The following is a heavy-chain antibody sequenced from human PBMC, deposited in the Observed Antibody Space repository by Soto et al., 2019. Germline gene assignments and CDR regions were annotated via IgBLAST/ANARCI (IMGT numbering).Heavy chain of an antibody. D-gene: IGHD5-12*01. V-gene: IGHV1-69*13. J-gene: IGHJ6*02. Sequence: SVKVSCKASGGTFNNYPITWVRQAPGQGLEWMGGSIPIFGTANYAQKFQGRVTISVGESTSTAYMELSSLRSEDTAVYYCARGRGYSGDDHYYYFDMDVWGQGTTVTVSS. CDR2: SIPIFGTA. CDR1: GGTFNNYP. CDR3: ARGRGYSGDDHYYYFDMDV.